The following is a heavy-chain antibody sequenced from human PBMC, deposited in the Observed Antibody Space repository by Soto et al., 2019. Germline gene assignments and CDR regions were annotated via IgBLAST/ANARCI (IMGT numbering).Heavy chain of an antibody. V-gene: IGHV1-18*01. CDR3: ARLLTEGIPAVVEY. D-gene: IGHD2-2*01. Sequence: QVHLVQSGTEMKKPGASMKVSCKASGYTFTDFGIGWFQQTPGQGLEWMGWISAYNGDRNYAQKFDDRVTMTTDSSSSTAYMELRSLRPDDTAVYYCARLLTEGIPAVVEYWGQGTLLTVSS. J-gene: IGHJ4*02. CDR1: GYTFTDFG. CDR2: ISAYNGDR.